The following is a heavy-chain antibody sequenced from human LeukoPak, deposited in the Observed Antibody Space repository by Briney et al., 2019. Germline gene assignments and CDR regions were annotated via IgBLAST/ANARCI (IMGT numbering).Heavy chain of an antibody. CDR1: GFTFSTYA. Sequence: GGSLRLSCAASGFTFSTYAMSWVRQAPGKGLEWLSYISGSGRTTFYGDSVKGRFTISRDNAKNSLYLQINSLRAEDTAVYYCARVALDSSGDNYGQGAFDYWGQGTLVTVSS. CDR3: ARVALDSSGDNYGQGAFDY. CDR2: ISGSGRTT. D-gene: IGHD3-22*01. J-gene: IGHJ4*02. V-gene: IGHV3-48*03.